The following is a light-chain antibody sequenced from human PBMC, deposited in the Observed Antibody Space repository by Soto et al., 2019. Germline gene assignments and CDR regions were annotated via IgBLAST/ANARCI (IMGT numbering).Light chain of an antibody. J-gene: IGLJ1*01. CDR1: SSNIGRNT. Sequence: QSVLTQPPSASGTHGQRGTISCSGSSSNIGRNTVDWYQHLPGTAPKLLIYSNDQRPSGVPDRFSGSKSGTSASLAISGLQSEDEADYYCAAWDDSLNGLVFGTGTKVTVL. V-gene: IGLV1-44*01. CDR2: SND. CDR3: AAWDDSLNGLV.